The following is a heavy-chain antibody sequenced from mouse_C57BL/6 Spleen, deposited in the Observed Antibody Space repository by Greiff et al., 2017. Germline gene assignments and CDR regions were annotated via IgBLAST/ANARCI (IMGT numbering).Heavy chain of an antibody. CDR3: ARRDYYYGSSLDY. J-gene: IGHJ2*01. CDR1: GYTFTSYG. D-gene: IGHD1-1*01. CDR2: IYPRSGNT. Sequence: QVQLKESGAELARPGASVKLSCKASGYTFTSYGISWVKQRTGQGLEWIGEIYPRSGNTYYNEKFKGKATLTADKSSSTAYMELRSLTSEDSAVYFCARRDYYYGSSLDYWGQGTTLTVSS. V-gene: IGHV1-81*01.